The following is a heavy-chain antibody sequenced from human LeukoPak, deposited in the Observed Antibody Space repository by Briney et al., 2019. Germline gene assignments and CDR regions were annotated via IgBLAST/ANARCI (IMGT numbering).Heavy chain of an antibody. D-gene: IGHD5-18*01. CDR3: ARVGQLGGYGMDV. CDR1: GGSISSGDYY. Sequence: PSETLSLTCTVSGGSISSGDYYWSWTRQPPGKGLEWIGYIYYSGSTYYNPSLKSRVTISVDTSKNQFSLKLSSVTAADTAVYYCARVGQLGGYGMDVWGQGTTVTVSS. J-gene: IGHJ6*02. V-gene: IGHV4-30-4*01. CDR2: IYYSGST.